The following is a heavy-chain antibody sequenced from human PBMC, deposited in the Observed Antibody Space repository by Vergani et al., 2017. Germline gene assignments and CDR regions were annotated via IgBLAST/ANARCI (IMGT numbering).Heavy chain of an antibody. V-gene: IGHV4-34*01. D-gene: IGHD6-19*01. Sequence: QVQLQQWGAGLLKPSETLSLTCAVHGGSFSGYYWSWIRQPPGKGLEWSGEINHSGSTNYNPSLKRRVTISVDTSKNQFSLKLSSVTAADTAVYCCARAGRRIAVAGYFDYWGQRTVVIVSS. CDR3: ARAGRRIAVAGYFDY. J-gene: IGHJ4*02. CDR1: GGSFSGYY. CDR2: INHSGST.